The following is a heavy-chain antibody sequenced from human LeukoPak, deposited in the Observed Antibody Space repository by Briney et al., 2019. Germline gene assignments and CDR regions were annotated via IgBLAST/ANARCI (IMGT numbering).Heavy chain of an antibody. D-gene: IGHD3-22*01. V-gene: IGHV3-23*01. CDR2: ISGSGDNT. Sequence: GGSLRLSCAASGFTFSSYAMSWVRKAPGKGLEWVSGISGSGDNTYYADSVKGRFTISRDNSKNTLYVQVNSLGTEDTAAYYCARGSYYDSSGSFYFDYWGQGTLVTVSS. CDR3: ARGSYYDSSGSFYFDY. J-gene: IGHJ4*02. CDR1: GFTFSSYA.